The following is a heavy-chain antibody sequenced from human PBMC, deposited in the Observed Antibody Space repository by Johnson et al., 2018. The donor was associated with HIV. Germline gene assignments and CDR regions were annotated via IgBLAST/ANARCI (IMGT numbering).Heavy chain of an antibody. CDR3: ARGTVCGGDCYSRAFDI. V-gene: IGHV3-30*14. CDR1: GFTFSSYG. Sequence: MQLVESGGGLVKPGGSLRLSCSASGFTFSSYGMHWVRQAPAKGLEWVAVISYDGSDKDYADHVKGRLPISRDNSKTTLYLQMGSLRAEDMAVYYCARGTVCGGDCYSRAFDIWGQGTMVTVSS. CDR2: ISYDGSDK. D-gene: IGHD2-21*02. J-gene: IGHJ3*02.